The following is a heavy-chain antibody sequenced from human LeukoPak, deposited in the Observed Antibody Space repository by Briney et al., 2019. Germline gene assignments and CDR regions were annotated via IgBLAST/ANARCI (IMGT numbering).Heavy chain of an antibody. CDR3: AKDHSADGWPTFEY. J-gene: IGHJ4*02. CDR2: ITKYDGRL. Sequence: GGSLRLSCAVSGFGVHTFAMSWVRQAPGKGLEWLASITKYDGRLYYADSVRGRFTISRDTLQNELYLQMNSLRVDDSAIYYCAKDHSADGWPTFEYWGRGTLVTVSS. D-gene: IGHD5-24*01. CDR1: GFGVHTFA. V-gene: IGHV3-23*01.